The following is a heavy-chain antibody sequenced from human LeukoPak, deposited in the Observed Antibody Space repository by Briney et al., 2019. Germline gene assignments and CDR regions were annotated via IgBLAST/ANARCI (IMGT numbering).Heavy chain of an antibody. CDR1: GGSISSGDYY. Sequence: PSETLSLTCTVSGGSISSGDYYWSWIRQPPGKGLEWIGYIYYSGSTNYNPSLKSRVTISVDTSKNQFSLKLSSVTAADTAVYYCARAVGALSGIDYWGQGTLVTVSS. D-gene: IGHD1-26*01. CDR3: ARAVGALSGIDY. V-gene: IGHV4-61*08. J-gene: IGHJ4*02. CDR2: IYYSGST.